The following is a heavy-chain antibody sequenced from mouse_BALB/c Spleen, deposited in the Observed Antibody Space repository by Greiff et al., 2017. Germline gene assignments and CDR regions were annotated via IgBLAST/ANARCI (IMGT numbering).Heavy chain of an antibody. CDR1: GYSITSDYA. CDR2: ISYSGST. V-gene: IGHV3-2*02. D-gene: IGHD2-4*01. J-gene: IGHJ3*01. Sequence: VQLQQSGPGLVKPSQSLSLTCTVTGYSITSDYAWNWIRQFPGNKLEWMGYISYSGSTSYNPSLKSRISITRDTSKNQFFLQLNSVTTEDTATYYCARLYDYDPWFAYWGQGTLVTVSA. CDR3: ARLYDYDPWFAY.